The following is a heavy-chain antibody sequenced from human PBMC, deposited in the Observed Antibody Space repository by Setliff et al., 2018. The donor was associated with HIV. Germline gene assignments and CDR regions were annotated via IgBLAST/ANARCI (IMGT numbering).Heavy chain of an antibody. Sequence: HPGGSLRLSCAASGFSFGTHAMSWVRQAPGKGLEWVSAISATAGDTYYADSVKGWFTISRDNSKNTLYLQMNSLRLEDTALYYCVKGGMTNAAFNIWGPGTMVTVSS. CDR3: VKGGMTNAAFNI. D-gene: IGHD3-16*01. CDR1: GFSFGTHA. CDR2: ISATAGDT. J-gene: IGHJ3*02. V-gene: IGHV3-23*01.